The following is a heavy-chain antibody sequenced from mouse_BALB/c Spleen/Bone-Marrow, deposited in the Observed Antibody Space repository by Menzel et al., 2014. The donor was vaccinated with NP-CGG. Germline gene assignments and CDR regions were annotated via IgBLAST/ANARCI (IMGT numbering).Heavy chain of an antibody. CDR2: IYPGAGST. CDR1: GYTFTSYD. CDR3: ARSGDSSGYGFAY. Sequence: VKLMESGPELVKPGALVKISCKASGYTFTSYDINWVKQRLGQGLEWIGWIYPGAGSTKYNEKFKGKATLTADKSSSTAYMQLSSLTSENSAVYFCARSGDSSGYGFAYWGQGTLVTVSA. D-gene: IGHD3-2*01. J-gene: IGHJ3*01. V-gene: IGHV1S56*01.